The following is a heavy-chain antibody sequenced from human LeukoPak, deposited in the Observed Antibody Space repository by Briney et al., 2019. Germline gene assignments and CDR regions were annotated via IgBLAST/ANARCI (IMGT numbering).Heavy chain of an antibody. V-gene: IGHV4-39*07. CDR3: AREYRSFVTAAGSYLYYMDV. Sequence: PSETLSLTCTVSGGSISSSSYYWGWIRQPPGKGLEWIGSIYYSGSTYYNPSLKSRVTISVDTSKNQFSLRLSSVTATDTAVYYCAREYRSFVTAAGSYLYYMDVWGKGTTVTVSS. J-gene: IGHJ6*03. CDR1: GGSISSSSYY. CDR2: IYYSGST. D-gene: IGHD6-13*01.